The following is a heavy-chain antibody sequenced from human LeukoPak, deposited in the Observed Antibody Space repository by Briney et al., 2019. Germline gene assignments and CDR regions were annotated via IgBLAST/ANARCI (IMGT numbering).Heavy chain of an antibody. D-gene: IGHD3-10*01. CDR3: ARDPHEFKFGELLWFGELSYYFDY. J-gene: IGHJ4*02. CDR2: INPSGSST. Sequence: ASVKVSCKASGYSFTSHYMRWVRQAPGQGLEWMGLINPSGSSTLYAQKFQGRVTMTRDMSTTTDYMELSSLRSDDTAVYYCARDPHEFKFGELLWFGELSYYFDYWGQGTLVTVSS. V-gene: IGHV1-46*01. CDR1: GYSFTSHY.